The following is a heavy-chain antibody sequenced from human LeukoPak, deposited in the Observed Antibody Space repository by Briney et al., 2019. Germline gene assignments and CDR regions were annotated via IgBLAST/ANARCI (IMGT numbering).Heavy chain of an antibody. J-gene: IGHJ4*02. CDR2: IYYTGTV. Sequence: WVRQSPGKGLEWIGEIYYTGTVNYNASLESRVTMSVDKSKNQFSLKLSSVTAADTAVYYCARYYDYVWGKSFYFDYWGQGALVTVSS. D-gene: IGHD3-16*01. V-gene: IGHV4/OR15-8*01. CDR3: ARYYDYVWGKSFYFDY.